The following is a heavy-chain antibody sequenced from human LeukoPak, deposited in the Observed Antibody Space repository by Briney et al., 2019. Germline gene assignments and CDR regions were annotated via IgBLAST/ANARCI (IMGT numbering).Heavy chain of an antibody. CDR1: GGTFSSYA. J-gene: IGHJ4*02. CDR2: IIPIFGTA. D-gene: IGHD5-12*01. CDR3: ARESYIVATITGFDY. V-gene: IGHV1-69*05. Sequence: SVKVSCKASGGTFSSYAISWVRQAPGQGLEWMGRIIPIFGTANYAQKFQGRVTITTDESTSTAYMELSNLRSEDTAVYYCARESYIVATITGFDYWGQGTLVTVSS.